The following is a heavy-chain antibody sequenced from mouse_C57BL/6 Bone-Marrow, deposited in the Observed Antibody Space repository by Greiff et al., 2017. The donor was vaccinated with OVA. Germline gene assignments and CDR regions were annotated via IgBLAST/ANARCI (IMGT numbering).Heavy chain of an antibody. V-gene: IGHV1-62-2*01. D-gene: IGHD2-1*01. CDR3: ARHEVYYGNGGAMDY. Sequence: QVQLKESGAELVKPGASVKLSCKASGYTFTEYTIHWVKQRSGQGLEWIGWFYPGSGSIKYNEKFKDKATLTADKSSSTVYMELSRMTSEDSAVYFCARHEVYYGNGGAMDYWGQGTSVTVSS. J-gene: IGHJ4*01. CDR1: GYTFTEYT. CDR2: FYPGSGSI.